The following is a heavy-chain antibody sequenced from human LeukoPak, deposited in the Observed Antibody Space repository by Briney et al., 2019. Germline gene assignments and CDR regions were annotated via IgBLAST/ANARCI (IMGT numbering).Heavy chain of an antibody. CDR3: ATGGSEYSYGYLGFDY. CDR1: GGSISSYY. D-gene: IGHD5-18*01. Sequence: ASETLSLTCTVSGGSISSYYWSWIRQPPGKGLEWSGYIYYSGSTNYNPSLKRRVTISVDTSKNQFSLKLSSVTAADTAVYYCATGGSEYSYGYLGFDYWGQGTLVTVSS. CDR2: IYYSGST. J-gene: IGHJ4*02. V-gene: IGHV4-59*01.